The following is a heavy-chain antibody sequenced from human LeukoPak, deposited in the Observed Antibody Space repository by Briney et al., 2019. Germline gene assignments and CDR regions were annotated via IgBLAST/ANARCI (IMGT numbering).Heavy chain of an antibody. D-gene: IGHD6-13*01. CDR2: ISYDGSNK. CDR3: ARVSYSSSWYGYYYYYYMDV. Sequence: GGSLRLSCAASGFTFSSYGMHWVRQAPGKGLEWVAVISYDGSNKYYADSVKGRFTISRDNAKNSLYLQMNSLRAEDTAVYYCARVSYSSSWYGYYYYYYMDVWGKGTTVTVSS. CDR1: GFTFSSYG. J-gene: IGHJ6*03. V-gene: IGHV3-30*03.